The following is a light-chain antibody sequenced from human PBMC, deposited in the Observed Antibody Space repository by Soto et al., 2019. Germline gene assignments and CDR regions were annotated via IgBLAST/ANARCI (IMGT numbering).Light chain of an antibody. CDR2: GAS. CDR3: QQYGSSSWT. CDR1: QSVSSSD. V-gene: IGKV3-20*01. J-gene: IGKJ1*01. Sequence: EIVLTQSPGTLSLSPGERATLSCRASQSVSSSDLAWYQQKPGQAPRLLIYGASSRATGIPDRFSGSGSGTDLTLTISSLEPEDFAVYYCQQYGSSSWTFGQGTKVEIK.